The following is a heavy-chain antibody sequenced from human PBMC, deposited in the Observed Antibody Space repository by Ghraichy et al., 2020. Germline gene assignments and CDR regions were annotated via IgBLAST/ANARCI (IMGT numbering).Heavy chain of an antibody. V-gene: IGHV3-48*03. J-gene: IGHJ4*02. CDR1: GFTFSSYE. Sequence: GGSLRLSCAASGFTFSSYEMNWVRQAPGKGLEWVSYISSSGSTIYYADSVKGRFTISRDNAKNSLYLQMNSLRAEDTAVYYCAREGRKYQLLRRSYFDYWGQGTLVTVSS. CDR2: ISSSGSTI. CDR3: AREGRKYQLLRRSYFDY. D-gene: IGHD2-2*01.